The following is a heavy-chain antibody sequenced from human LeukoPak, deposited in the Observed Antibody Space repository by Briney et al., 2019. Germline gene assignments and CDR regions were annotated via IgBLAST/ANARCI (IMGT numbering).Heavy chain of an antibody. CDR1: GFSFSRYG. CDR3: AQGGSEIYYFYHGLDV. J-gene: IGHJ6*02. CDR2: IWSDERTT. Sequence: GGSLRLSCAASGFSFSRYGMHWVRQAPGKGLEWVAVIWSDERTTYYADSVQGRFTISRDNSKNTLYLQMNSLRAEDTAVYYCAQGGSEIYYFYHGLDVWGRGTTVTVSS. D-gene: IGHD3-10*01. V-gene: IGHV3-30*02.